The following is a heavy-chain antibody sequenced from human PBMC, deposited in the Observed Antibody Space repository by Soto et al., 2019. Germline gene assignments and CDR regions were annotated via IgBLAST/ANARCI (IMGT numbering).Heavy chain of an antibody. V-gene: IGHV1-69*13. D-gene: IGHD6-13*01. Sequence: GASVKVSFKASGGTFSSYAISWVRQAPGQGLEWMGGIIPIFGTANYAQKFQGRVTITADESTSTAYMELSSLRSEDTAVYYCARSTAAGTSPDDYWGQGTLVTVSS. J-gene: IGHJ4*02. CDR1: GGTFSSYA. CDR2: IIPIFGTA. CDR3: ARSTAAGTSPDDY.